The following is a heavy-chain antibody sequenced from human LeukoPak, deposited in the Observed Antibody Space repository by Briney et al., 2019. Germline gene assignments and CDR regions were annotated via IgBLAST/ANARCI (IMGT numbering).Heavy chain of an antibody. CDR2: IYYSGGT. CDR3: ARGGSSWYESRVPYWFDP. V-gene: IGHV4-61*05. D-gene: IGHD6-13*01. J-gene: IGHJ5*02. Sequence: PSETLSLTCTVSGGSISSNNYYGGWIRQPPGKGLEWIGYIYYSGGTNYNPSLKSRVTISVDTSKNQFSLKLSSVTAADTAVYYCARGGSSWYESRVPYWFDPWGQGTLVTVSS. CDR1: GGSISSNNYY.